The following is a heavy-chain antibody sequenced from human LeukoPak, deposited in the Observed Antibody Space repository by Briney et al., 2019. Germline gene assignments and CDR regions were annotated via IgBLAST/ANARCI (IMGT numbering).Heavy chain of an antibody. CDR2: ISSSSSYI. Sequence: GRSLRLSCAASGFTFSSYSMNWVRQAPGKGLEWVSSISSSSSYIYYADSVKGRFTISRDNAKNSLYLQMNSLRAEDTAVYYCARVSRTTVTTGWFDPWGQGTLVTVSS. CDR1: GFTFSSYS. J-gene: IGHJ5*02. D-gene: IGHD4-17*01. V-gene: IGHV3-21*01. CDR3: ARVSRTTVTTGWFDP.